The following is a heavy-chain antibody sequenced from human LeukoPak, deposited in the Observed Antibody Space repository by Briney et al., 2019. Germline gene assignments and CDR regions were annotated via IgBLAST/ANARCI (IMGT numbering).Heavy chain of an antibody. J-gene: IGHJ4*02. V-gene: IGHV3-21*01. D-gene: IGHD6-13*01. Sequence: GGSLRLSCAASGFTFSSYSMNWVRQAPGKGLEWVSSISSSSSYISYADSVKGRFTISRDNAKNSLYLQMNSLRAEDTAVYYCARDPKYSNSWFFDYWGQGTLVTVSS. CDR3: ARDPKYSNSWFFDY. CDR2: ISSSSSYI. CDR1: GFTFSSYS.